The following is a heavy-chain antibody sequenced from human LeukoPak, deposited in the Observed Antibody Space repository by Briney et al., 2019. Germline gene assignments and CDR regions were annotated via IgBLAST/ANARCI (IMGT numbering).Heavy chain of an antibody. V-gene: IGHV3-74*01. CDR2: INSDGSST. CDR1: GFTFSSYW. J-gene: IGHJ4*02. Sequence: GGSLKLSCAASGFTFSSYWMHWVRQAPGKGLVWVSRINSDGSSTSHADSAKGRFTISRDNAKNTLYLQMNSLRAEDTAVYYCAKGYCSGGSCPSAPFYFDYWGQGTLVTVSS. D-gene: IGHD2-15*01. CDR3: AKGYCSGGSCPSAPFYFDY.